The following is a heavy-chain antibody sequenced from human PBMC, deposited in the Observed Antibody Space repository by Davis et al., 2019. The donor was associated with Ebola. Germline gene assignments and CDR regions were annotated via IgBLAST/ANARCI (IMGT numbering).Heavy chain of an antibody. Sequence: SVKVSCKASGGTFTSYYMHWVRQAPGQGLEWMGIINPSGGSTSYAQKFQGRVTMTRDTSTSTVYMELSSLRSEDTAVYYCARCRERITIFGSARLYGMDVWGQGTTVTVSS. CDR1: GGTFTSYY. J-gene: IGHJ6*02. CDR2: INPSGGST. D-gene: IGHD3-3*01. V-gene: IGHV1-46*01. CDR3: ARCRERITIFGSARLYGMDV.